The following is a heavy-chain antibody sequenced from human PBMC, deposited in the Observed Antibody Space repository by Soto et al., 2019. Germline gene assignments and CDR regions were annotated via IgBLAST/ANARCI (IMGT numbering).Heavy chain of an antibody. CDR1: GFTFSTYS. V-gene: IGHV3-21*01. CDR3: ARVLPCSSTSCYTDYYYAMDV. Sequence: PEVSLRLSCAASGFTFSTYSMNWVRQAPGKGLKWVSSISTSSSYIYYGDSVKGRFTTSRDNAKSSLYLQMSSLRAEDTAVYYCARVLPCSSTSCYTDYYYAMDVWGQGTTVTVSS. D-gene: IGHD2-2*02. CDR2: ISTSSSYI. J-gene: IGHJ6*02.